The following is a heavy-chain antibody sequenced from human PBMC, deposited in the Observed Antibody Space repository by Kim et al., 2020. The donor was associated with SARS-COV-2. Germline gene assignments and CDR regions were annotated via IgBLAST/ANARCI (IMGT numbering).Heavy chain of an antibody. J-gene: IGHJ6*02. CDR1: GGSISSGGYY. Sequence: SETLSLTCTVSGGSISSGGYYWSWIRQHPGKGLEWIGYIYYSGSTYYNPSLKSRVTISVDTSKNQFSLKLSSVTAADTAVYYCARDDLGGSYSYYYGMDVWGQGTTVTVSS. V-gene: IGHV4-31*03. D-gene: IGHD1-26*01. CDR3: ARDDLGGSYSYYYGMDV. CDR2: IYYSGST.